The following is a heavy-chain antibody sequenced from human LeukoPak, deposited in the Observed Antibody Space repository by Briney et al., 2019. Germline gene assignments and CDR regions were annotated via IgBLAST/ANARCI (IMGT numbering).Heavy chain of an antibody. D-gene: IGHD6-13*01. CDR1: GFTFSSYG. J-gene: IGHJ4*02. V-gene: IGHV3-33*01. CDR2: IRYDGSNK. Sequence: TGGSLRLSCAASGFTFSSYGMHWVRQAPGKGLEWVAVIRYDGSNKYYADSVKGRFTISRDNSKNTLYLQMNSLRAEDTAVYYCARDTGSSSWYADYFDYWGQGTLVTVSS. CDR3: ARDTGSSSWYADYFDY.